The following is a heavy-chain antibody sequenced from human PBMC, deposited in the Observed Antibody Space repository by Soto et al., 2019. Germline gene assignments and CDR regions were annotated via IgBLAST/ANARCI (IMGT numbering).Heavy chain of an antibody. CDR3: ARQKWYSSSWYLRYYFDY. Sequence: TSETLSLTCTVSGGSISSGDYYWSWIRQPPGKGLEWIGYIYYSGSTYYNPSLKSRVTISVDTSKNEFSLKLSSVTAADTAVYYCARQKWYSSSWYLRYYFDYWGQGTLVTVSS. V-gene: IGHV4-30-4*01. D-gene: IGHD6-13*01. CDR2: IYYSGST. CDR1: GGSISSGDYY. J-gene: IGHJ4*02.